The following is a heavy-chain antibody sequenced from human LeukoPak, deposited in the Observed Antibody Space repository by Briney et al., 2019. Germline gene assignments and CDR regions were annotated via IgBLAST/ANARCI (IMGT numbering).Heavy chain of an antibody. Sequence: TPSETLSLTCTVSGVSISSSTYYWAWIRQSPGKGLEWIGSITYSGSTYYSPSLESRVTISVDTSKNQFSLRLISVTAVDTAVYYCARQRVGATDCWGQGTLVTVSS. J-gene: IGHJ4*02. CDR1: GVSISSSTYY. CDR3: ARQRVGATDC. V-gene: IGHV4-39*01. D-gene: IGHD1-26*01. CDR2: ITYSGST.